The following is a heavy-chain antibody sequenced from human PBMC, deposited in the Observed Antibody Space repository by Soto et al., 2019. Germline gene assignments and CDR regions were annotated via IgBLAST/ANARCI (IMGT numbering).Heavy chain of an antibody. CDR3: AKVEMVYAPAWLSAFDI. Sequence: GGSLRLSCAASGFTFSSYAMSWVRQAPGKGLEWVSAISGSGGSTYYADSVKGRFTISRDNSKNTLYLQMNSLRAEDTAVYYCAKVEMVYAPAWLSAFDIWGQGTMVTVSS. J-gene: IGHJ3*02. CDR1: GFTFSSYA. D-gene: IGHD2-8*01. CDR2: ISGSGGST. V-gene: IGHV3-23*01.